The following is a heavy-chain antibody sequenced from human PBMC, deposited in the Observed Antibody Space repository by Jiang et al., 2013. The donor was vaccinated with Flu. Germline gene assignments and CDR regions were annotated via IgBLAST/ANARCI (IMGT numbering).Heavy chain of an antibody. V-gene: IGHV2-5*01. J-gene: IGHJ6*02. CDR2: IYWNDDQ. CDR3: VHTPNYYYHGMDV. CDR1: GFSLSTYVESG. Sequence: PTQTLTLTCTFSGFSLSTYVESGVGWIRQPPGKALEWLALIYWNDDQRYSPSLKSRLTITKDTSKNQVVLTMTNMDPVDTATYYCVHTPNYYYHGMDVWGQGTTVTVSS.